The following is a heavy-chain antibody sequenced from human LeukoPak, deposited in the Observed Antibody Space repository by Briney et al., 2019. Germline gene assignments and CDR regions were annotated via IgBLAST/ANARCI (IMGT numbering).Heavy chain of an antibody. V-gene: IGHV4-34*01. CDR1: GGSFSGYY. J-gene: IGHJ4*02. D-gene: IGHD2-15*01. Sequence: PSETLSLTCAVYGGSFSGYYWSWIRQAPGKGLEWIGEINHSGSTDYNPFLKSRVTISGDTSKNQFSLKLSSVTAADTAVYYCVQSSGGSSQFDYWGQGTLVTVSS. CDR2: INHSGST. CDR3: VQSSGGSSQFDY.